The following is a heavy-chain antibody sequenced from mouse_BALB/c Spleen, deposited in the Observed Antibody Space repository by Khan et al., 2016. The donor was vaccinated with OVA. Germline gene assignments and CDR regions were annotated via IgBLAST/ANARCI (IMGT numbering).Heavy chain of an antibody. CDR2: INPSNGYT. Sequence: VQLVESGAELARPGASVKMSCKASGYTFTTYTMHWVKQRPGQGLEWIGYINPSNGYTNYNQKFKDKSTLTADTSSSTAYMQLSSLTSDYSAVYYCAGEATYYRADGWFSYWGQGTLVTVSA. V-gene: IGHV1-4*01. D-gene: IGHD2-14*01. CDR3: AGEATYYRADGWFSY. J-gene: IGHJ3*01. CDR1: GYTFTTYT.